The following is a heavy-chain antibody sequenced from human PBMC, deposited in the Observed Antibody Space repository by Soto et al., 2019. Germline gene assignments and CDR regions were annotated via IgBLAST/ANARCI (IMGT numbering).Heavy chain of an antibody. J-gene: IGHJ6*02. CDR2: ISSSSSYI. V-gene: IGHV3-21*01. CDR1: GFTFSSYS. Sequence: PGGSLRLSCAASGFTFSSYSMNWVRQAPGKGLEWVSSISSSSSYIYYADSVKGRFTISRDNAKNSLYLQMNSLRAEDTAVYYCASSPAAGRYYYYYYGMDVWGQGTTVTVSS. D-gene: IGHD6-13*01. CDR3: ASSPAAGRYYYYYYGMDV.